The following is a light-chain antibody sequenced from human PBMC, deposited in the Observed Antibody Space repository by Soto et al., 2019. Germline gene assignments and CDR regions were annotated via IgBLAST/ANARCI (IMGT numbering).Light chain of an antibody. CDR1: QSVSSSY. V-gene: IGKV3-20*01. CDR2: DAS. Sequence: EIVLTQSRGTLSLSPGERSTLSCRASQSVSSSYLVWHQQKPGQAPRLLIYDASNRATGIPARFSGSGSGTDFTLTISSLEPEDSAVYYCQQSGRPFGQGTTVDIK. CDR3: QQSGRP. J-gene: IGKJ1*01.